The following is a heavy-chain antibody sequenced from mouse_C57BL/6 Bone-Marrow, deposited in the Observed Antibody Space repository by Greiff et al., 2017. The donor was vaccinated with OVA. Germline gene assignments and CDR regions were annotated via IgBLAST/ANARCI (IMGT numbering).Heavy chain of an antibody. CDR2: ILQGSVST. Sequence: QVQLQQSGAELMKPGASVKLSCTATGYTFTGYWIEWVKQPPGHGLEWIGEILQGSVSTKSNEKFKGKGTFTADTSSNTAYMQLSSLTTEDSAICYCARARDWFADWGQGTLVTVSA. CDR3: ARARDWFAD. V-gene: IGHV1-9*01. CDR1: GYTFTGYW. J-gene: IGHJ3*01.